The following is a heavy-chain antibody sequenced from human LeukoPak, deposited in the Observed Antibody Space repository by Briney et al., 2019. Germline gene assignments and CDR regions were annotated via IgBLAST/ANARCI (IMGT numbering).Heavy chain of an antibody. Sequence: PGGSLRLSCAASGFTFSDYAMSWVRQAPGKGREWLSVISGGSSGSTYYADSVTGRFTVSRDNSKNTVDLQMNNLRVDDKAIYYCAKDHANTPVVTNWGQGILVSVSS. J-gene: IGHJ4*02. V-gene: IGHV3-23*01. CDR3: AKDHANTPVVTN. D-gene: IGHD2-21*02. CDR2: ISGGSSGST. CDR1: GFTFSDYA.